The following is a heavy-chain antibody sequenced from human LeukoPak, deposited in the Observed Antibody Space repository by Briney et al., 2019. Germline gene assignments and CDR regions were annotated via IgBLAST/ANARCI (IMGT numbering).Heavy chain of an antibody. V-gene: IGHV4-34*01. D-gene: IGHD5-18*01. CDR2: INHSGST. J-gene: IGHJ4*02. Sequence: SETLSLTCAVYGGSFSGYYWSWVRQPPGKGLEWIGEINHSGSTNYNPSLKSRVTISVDTSKNQFSLKLSSVTAADTAVYYCARGPRIYSYGSGRVFDYWGQGTLVTVSS. CDR1: GGSFSGYY. CDR3: ARGPRIYSYGSGRVFDY.